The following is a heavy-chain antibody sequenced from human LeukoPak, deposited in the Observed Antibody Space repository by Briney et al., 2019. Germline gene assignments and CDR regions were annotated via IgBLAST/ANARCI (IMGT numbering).Heavy chain of an antibody. CDR2: IYHSGSTSYNGST. CDR3: ARAARRPYCSGGSCVFDP. V-gene: IGHV4-59*01. D-gene: IGHD2-15*01. Sequence: SETLSLTCTVSGGSIISYYWSWIRQPPGKGLEWVGYIYHSGSTSYNGSTTYNPSLKSRVTISIDTSKNQFSLELNSVTAADTAVYYCARAARRPYCSGGSCVFDPWGQGTLVTVSS. CDR1: GGSIISYY. J-gene: IGHJ5*02.